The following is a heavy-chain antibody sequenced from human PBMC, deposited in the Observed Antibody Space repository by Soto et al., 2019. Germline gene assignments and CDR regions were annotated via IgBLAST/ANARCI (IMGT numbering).Heavy chain of an antibody. V-gene: IGHV1-3*01. CDR2: INGGNGNT. Sequence: FMLLQLGAAVKRHGASVKASWKASGYTFISYAMHWVRQAPGQRREWMGWINGGNGNTKYSQKYQGRVTITRDTSASTAYMELSSLSSEDTAVYYYERDSGGMDILGQGPTGTVSS. CDR1: GYTFISYA. CDR3: ERDSGGMDI. J-gene: IGHJ6*02.